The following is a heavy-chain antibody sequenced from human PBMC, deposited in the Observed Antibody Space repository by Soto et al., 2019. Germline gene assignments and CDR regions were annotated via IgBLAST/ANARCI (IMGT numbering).Heavy chain of an antibody. CDR2: ISYDGSNT. D-gene: IGHD2-21*01. Sequence: QVQLVDSGGGVVQPGRSLRLCCAASGFPFSSYAIHWVRQAPGKGLEWVAFISYDGSNTYYADSVRGRFSVSRDNSNNTLDLQMNSLRAEDTAVYYCARSRGGDGYNPLDYWGQGTLVTVSS. CDR3: ARSRGGDGYNPLDY. J-gene: IGHJ4*02. V-gene: IGHV3-30-3*01. CDR1: GFPFSSYA.